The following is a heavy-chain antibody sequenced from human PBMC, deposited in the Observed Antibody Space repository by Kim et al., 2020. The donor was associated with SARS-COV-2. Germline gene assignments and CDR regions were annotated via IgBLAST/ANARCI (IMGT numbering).Heavy chain of an antibody. CDR2: INVGNGNT. J-gene: IGHJ5*02. D-gene: IGHD6-13*01. CDR1: GYTFTSYA. CDR3: ARDLSGWFSGWFDP. V-gene: IGHV1-3*01. Sequence: ASVKVSCKASGYTFTSYAMHWMRQAPGQRLEWMGWINVGNGNTKYSQKFQGRVTITRDTSASTAYMELSSLRSEDTAVYYCARDLSGWFSGWFDPWGQGTLVTVSA.